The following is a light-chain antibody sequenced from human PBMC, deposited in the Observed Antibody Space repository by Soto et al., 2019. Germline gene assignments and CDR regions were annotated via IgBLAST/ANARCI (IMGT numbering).Light chain of an antibody. Sequence: EIVLTQSPGTLSFSPGERATLSCRASQSVSSSFLAWYQQKPGQAPRLLIYGASNRATGIPDRFSGSWSGTDFTLTISRLEPEDFAVYYCQQYGSSQITFGQGTRLEIK. V-gene: IGKV3-20*01. CDR1: QSVSSSF. CDR2: GAS. J-gene: IGKJ5*01. CDR3: QQYGSSQIT.